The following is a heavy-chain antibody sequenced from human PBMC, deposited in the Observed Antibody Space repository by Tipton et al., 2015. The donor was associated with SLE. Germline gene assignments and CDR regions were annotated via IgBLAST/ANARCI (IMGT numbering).Heavy chain of an antibody. V-gene: IGHV3-23*01. CDR3: ARSPVDYWNGYSA. CDR1: GFTFSSYA. J-gene: IGHJ4*02. Sequence: SLRLSCAASGFTFSSYAMNWVRQAPGKGLEWVSAITGSGDRTYYIDSVKGRFTISRDNSKSSLYLQMNGLRAEDTAVYYCARSPVDYWNGYSAWGQGTLVAVSS. CDR2: ITGSGDRT. D-gene: IGHD3-3*01.